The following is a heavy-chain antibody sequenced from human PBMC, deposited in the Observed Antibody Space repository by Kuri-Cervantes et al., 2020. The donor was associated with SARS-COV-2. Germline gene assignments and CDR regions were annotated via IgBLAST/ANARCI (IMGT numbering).Heavy chain of an antibody. CDR2: IYYSGST. CDR1: GGSISSYY. Sequence: GSLRLSCTVSGGSISSYYWSWIRQPPGKGPEWIGYIYYSGSTNYNPSLKSRVTISVDTSKNQFSLKLSSVTAADTAVYYCARDGGGARDYYYGMDAWSQGTTVTVSS. J-gene: IGHJ6*02. D-gene: IGHD4-23*01. CDR3: ARDGGGARDYYYGMDA. V-gene: IGHV4-59*01.